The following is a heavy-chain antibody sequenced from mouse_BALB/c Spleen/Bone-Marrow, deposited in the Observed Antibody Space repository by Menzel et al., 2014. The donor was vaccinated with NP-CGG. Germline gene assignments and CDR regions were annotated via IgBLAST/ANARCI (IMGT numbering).Heavy chain of an antibody. V-gene: IGHV5-17*02. CDR1: GFTFSSFG. J-gene: IGHJ4*01. D-gene: IGHD1-2*01. Sequence: EVKLMESGGGLVQPGGSRELSCAASGFTFSSFGMHWVRQAPEKGLEWVAYISGGSSIIYYADTVKGRFTISRDNPKNPLFLQMTSLRSEDTAIYYCARKDYFGYAAMDYWGQGTSVTVSS. CDR3: ARKDYFGYAAMDY. CDR2: ISGGSSII.